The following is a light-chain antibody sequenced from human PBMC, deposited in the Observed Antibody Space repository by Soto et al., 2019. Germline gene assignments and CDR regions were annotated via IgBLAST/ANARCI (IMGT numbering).Light chain of an antibody. CDR2: DVT. Sequence: QSVLTQPASVSGSPGQSITISCTGTSCDIGGNNYVSWYQQHPGKAPKLMIYDVTNRPSGVSNRFSGSKSGNTASLTISGLQAEDEADYYCSSYTTRSTLFGGGTKLTVL. V-gene: IGLV2-14*03. CDR3: SSYTTRSTL. CDR1: SCDIGGNNY. J-gene: IGLJ2*01.